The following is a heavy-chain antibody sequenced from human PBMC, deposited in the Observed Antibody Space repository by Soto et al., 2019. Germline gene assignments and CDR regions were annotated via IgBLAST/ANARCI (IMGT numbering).Heavy chain of an antibody. CDR3: ARSEEDSDYYYGLDV. CDR2: TYYRSRWYS. V-gene: IGHV6-1*01. D-gene: IGHD2-15*01. CDR1: GDSVSSSSVA. J-gene: IGHJ6*02. Sequence: QTLSLTCVISGDSVSSSSVAWNWVRQSPSRGLEWLGRTYYRSRWYSDFAVSVRGRIVINADTSKNQFSLQLNSVTPEDTAVYFCARSEEDSDYYYGLDVWGQGTTVTVSS.